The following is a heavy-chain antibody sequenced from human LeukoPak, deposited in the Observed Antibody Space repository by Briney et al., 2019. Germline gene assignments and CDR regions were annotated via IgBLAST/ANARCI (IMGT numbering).Heavy chain of an antibody. CDR2: INWNSGNI. J-gene: IGHJ4*02. V-gene: IGHV3-9*01. Sequence: PGRSLRLSCAASGFTFDTYAMHWVRQTPGKGLEWVSGINWNSGNIGYADSVQGRFTISRDNAKNPLYLQMNSLRAEDTALYYCASTQRGYFDYWGQGTLVTVSS. CDR3: ASTQRGYFDY. CDR1: GFTFDTYA. D-gene: IGHD3-10*01.